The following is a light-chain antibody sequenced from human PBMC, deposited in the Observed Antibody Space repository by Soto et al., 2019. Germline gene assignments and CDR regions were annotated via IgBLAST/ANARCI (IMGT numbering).Light chain of an antibody. CDR1: QDIRTD. V-gene: IGKV1-39*01. Sequence: DILMKQSPSSVSASVGDRVTITCRASQDIRTDLGWYQQKPGRAPRRLIYAASNLQSGVPSRFSGSGSGTDFTLTISSLQPEDLATYYCQQSLSSPEITFGQGARLEIK. CDR3: QQSLSSPEIT. CDR2: AAS. J-gene: IGKJ5*01.